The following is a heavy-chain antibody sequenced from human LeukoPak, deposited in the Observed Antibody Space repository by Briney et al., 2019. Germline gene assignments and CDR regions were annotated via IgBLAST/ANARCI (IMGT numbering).Heavy chain of an antibody. Sequence: GGSLRLSCAASGFTFSSYWMHWVRQAPGKELVWVSHINSDGTITTYADSVKGRFTISRDNAKNTLYLQMNSLRADDTAVYYCARDLRYHDSRHAYWGQGTLVTVSS. J-gene: IGHJ4*02. CDR3: ARDLRYHDSRHAY. D-gene: IGHD3-22*01. CDR2: INSDGTIT. V-gene: IGHV3-74*01. CDR1: GFTFSSYW.